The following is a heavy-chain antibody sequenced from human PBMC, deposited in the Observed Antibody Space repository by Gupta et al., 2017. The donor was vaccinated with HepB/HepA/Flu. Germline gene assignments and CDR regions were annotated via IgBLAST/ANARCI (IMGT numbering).Heavy chain of an antibody. CDR3: ARGSGSTTRALDI. CDR2: IKQDGSEK. Sequence: EVQLVESGGGLVQPGGSLRLSCAASGFTFSSHWLHSVRQAPGKGLEWVANIKQDGSEKKYVDSVKGRFTISRDNAKDSLYLQMDSLRAEDTAVYYCARGSGSTTRALDIWGQGTMVTVSS. CDR1: GFTFSSHW. V-gene: IGHV3-7*01. J-gene: IGHJ3*02. D-gene: IGHD2-2*01.